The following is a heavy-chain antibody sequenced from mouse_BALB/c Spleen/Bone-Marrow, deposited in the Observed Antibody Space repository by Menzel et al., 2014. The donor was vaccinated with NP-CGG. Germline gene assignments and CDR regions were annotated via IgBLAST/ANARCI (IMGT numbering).Heavy chain of an antibody. Sequence: VQLQQSGPELVKPGASVKVSCKASGYTFTDYYINWVKQKPGQGLEWIGWIYPGSGNTKYNEKFKGKATLTVDTSSSAAYMQPSSLTSEDTAVYFCANLGRYAMDYWGQGTSVTVSS. CDR2: IYPGSGNT. D-gene: IGHD3-1*01. V-gene: IGHV1-84*02. J-gene: IGHJ4*01. CDR1: GYTFTDYY. CDR3: ANLGRYAMDY.